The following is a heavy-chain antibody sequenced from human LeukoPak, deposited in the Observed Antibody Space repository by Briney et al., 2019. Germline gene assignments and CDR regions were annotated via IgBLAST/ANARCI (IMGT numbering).Heavy chain of an antibody. V-gene: IGHV3-7*01. Sequence: GGSLRLSCAASGLTFSNYWMSWVRQAPGKGLEWVANIKQDGSEIYYVDSVKGRFTISRDNAKNSLYLQMNSLRAEDTAVYYCARDYCSGGSCYGWAGYWGQGTLVTVSS. CDR3: ARDYCSGGSCYGWAGY. CDR2: IKQDGSEI. J-gene: IGHJ4*02. CDR1: GLTFSNYW. D-gene: IGHD2-15*01.